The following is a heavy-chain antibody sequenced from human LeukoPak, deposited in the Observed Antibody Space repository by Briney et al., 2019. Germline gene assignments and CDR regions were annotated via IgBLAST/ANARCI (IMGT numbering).Heavy chain of an antibody. J-gene: IGHJ4*02. D-gene: IGHD5-24*01. CDR3: AKGWRRDGYNGRFDY. Sequence: PGGSLRLSCAASGFTFSSYAMSWVRQAPGKGLDWVSAISGSGGSTYYADSVKGRFTISRDNSKNTLYLQMNSLRAEDTAVYYCAKGWRRDGYNGRFDYWGQGTLVTVSS. CDR2: ISGSGGST. CDR1: GFTFSSYA. V-gene: IGHV3-23*01.